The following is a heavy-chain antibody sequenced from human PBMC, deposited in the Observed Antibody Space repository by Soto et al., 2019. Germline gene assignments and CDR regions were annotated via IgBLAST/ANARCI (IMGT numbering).Heavy chain of an antibody. CDR2: IAVGSGNT. V-gene: IGHV1-58*01. J-gene: IGHJ4*02. Sequence: SVKVSCKASGFTFSSSAVQWVRQTRGQFLEWIGWIAVGSGNTNYAQKFQERVTITRDMSTSKAYMYLRCLTSEDTAVYYCAAEKGVGHSPVPPHGSNYWGQGTLVTVSS. D-gene: IGHD1-26*01. CDR3: AAEKGVGHSPVPPHGSNY. CDR1: GFTFSSSA.